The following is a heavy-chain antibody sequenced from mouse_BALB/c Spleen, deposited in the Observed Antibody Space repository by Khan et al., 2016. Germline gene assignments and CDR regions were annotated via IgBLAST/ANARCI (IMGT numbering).Heavy chain of an antibody. D-gene: IGHD4-1*01. J-gene: IGHJ3*01. Sequence: EVKLEVSGGGLVQPGGSLKLSCVASGFTFSSYWMSWVRQSPEKGLEWVAEIRLKSDNYATHYAESVKGKFTISRDDSKSRLYLQTNNLRSEDTGIYYCTDLGLAYWGQGTLVTVSA. CDR2: IRLKSDNYAT. CDR1: GFTFSSYW. CDR3: TDLGLAY. V-gene: IGHV6-3*01.